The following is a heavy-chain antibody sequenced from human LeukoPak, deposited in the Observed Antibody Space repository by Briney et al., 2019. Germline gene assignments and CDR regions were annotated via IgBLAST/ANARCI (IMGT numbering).Heavy chain of an antibody. D-gene: IGHD1-26*01. CDR1: GYTFTSYA. CDR3: AREGIVGATPFDY. Sequence: ASVKVSCKASGYTFTSYAIQWVRQAPGQRLEWMGWINAGHGNTKYSQKFQGRVTITRDTSASTAYMELSSLRSEDTAVYYCAREGIVGATPFDYWGQGTLVTVSS. CDR2: INAGHGNT. J-gene: IGHJ4*02. V-gene: IGHV1-3*01.